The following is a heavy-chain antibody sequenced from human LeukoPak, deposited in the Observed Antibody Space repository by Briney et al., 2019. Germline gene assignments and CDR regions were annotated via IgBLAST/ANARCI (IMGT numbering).Heavy chain of an antibody. J-gene: IGHJ4*02. CDR3: ARVGDYGSDSVGPFDY. Sequence: GGSLRLSCAASGFTFSDYYMSWIRQAPGKGLEWVSYISSSSSYTNYADSVKGRFTISRDNAKNSLYLQMNSLRAEDTAVYYCARVGDYGSDSVGPFDYWGQGTLVTVSS. V-gene: IGHV3-11*05. CDR1: GFTFSDYY. CDR2: ISSSSSYT. D-gene: IGHD4-23*01.